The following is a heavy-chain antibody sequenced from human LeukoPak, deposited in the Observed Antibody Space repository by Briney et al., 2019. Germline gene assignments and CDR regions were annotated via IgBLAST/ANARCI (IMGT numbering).Heavy chain of an antibody. CDR1: GYTFTGYY. J-gene: IGHJ5*02. Sequence: ASVKVSCKASGYTFTGYYMHLVRQAPRQGLEWMVWINPNSGGTNYAQKFQGRVTMTRDTSISTAYMELSRLRSDDTAVYYCARDYGDYPINWFDPWGQGTLVTVSS. CDR2: INPNSGGT. V-gene: IGHV1-2*02. CDR3: ARDYGDYPINWFDP. D-gene: IGHD4-17*01.